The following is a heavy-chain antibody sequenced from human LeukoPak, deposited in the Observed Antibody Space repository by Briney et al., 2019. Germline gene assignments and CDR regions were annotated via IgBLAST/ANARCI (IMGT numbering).Heavy chain of an antibody. CDR2: INPNSGGT. Sequence: ASVKVSCKASGYTFTGYYMHWVRQAPGQGVEWMGWINPNSGGTNYAQKFQGRVTMTRDTSISTAYMELSRLRSDDTAVYYCASGYCSGGSCFSAEYFQHWGQGTLVTVSS. CDR1: GYTFTGYY. V-gene: IGHV1-2*02. D-gene: IGHD2-15*01. J-gene: IGHJ1*01. CDR3: ASGYCSGGSCFSAEYFQH.